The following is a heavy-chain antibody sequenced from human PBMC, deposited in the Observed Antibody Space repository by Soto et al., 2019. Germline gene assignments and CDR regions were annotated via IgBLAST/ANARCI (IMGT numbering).Heavy chain of an antibody. CDR1: SGSISSTIYS. CDR3: AREYGTLNWFDP. D-gene: IGHD4-17*01. J-gene: IGHJ5*02. V-gene: IGHV4-39*07. CDR2: IFYSGST. Sequence: PEETLSLTCTVSSGSISSTIYSWDWIRQPPGKGLEWIGSIFYSGSTYYNPSLKSRVTISVDTSKNQFSLKLSSVTAADTAVYYCAREYGTLNWFDPWGQGTLVTVSS.